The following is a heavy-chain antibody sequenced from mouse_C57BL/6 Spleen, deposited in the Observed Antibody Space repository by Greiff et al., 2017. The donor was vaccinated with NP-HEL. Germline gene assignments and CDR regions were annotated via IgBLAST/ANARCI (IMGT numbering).Heavy chain of an antibody. CDR2: ISDGGSYT. D-gene: IGHD2-4*01. V-gene: IGHV5-4*01. CDR3: ERDRDYDGGNAMDY. Sequence: EVKLVESGGGLVKPGGSLKLSCAASGFTFSSYAMSWVRQTPEKRLEWVATISDGGSYTYYPDNVKGRVTISKNNAKTTLCLQMRHLKSEETAMYYCERDRDYDGGNAMDYWGQGTSVTVSS. J-gene: IGHJ4*01. CDR1: GFTFSSYA.